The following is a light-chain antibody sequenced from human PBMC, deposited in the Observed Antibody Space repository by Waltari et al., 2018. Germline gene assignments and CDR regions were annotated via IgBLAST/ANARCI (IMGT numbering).Light chain of an antibody. CDR1: SNNVGNQG. CDR3: SAWDSGLTVWV. J-gene: IGLJ3*02. CDR2: RNN. V-gene: IGLV10-54*04. Sequence: QAGLTQPPSVSTDLRQTATLTCTGNSNNVGNQGAAWLQQHQGRPPNRVSYRNNTRPSGIAERFSSSRSGNTASLTITELQPEDEADYYCSAWDSGLTVWVFGGGTKLTVL.